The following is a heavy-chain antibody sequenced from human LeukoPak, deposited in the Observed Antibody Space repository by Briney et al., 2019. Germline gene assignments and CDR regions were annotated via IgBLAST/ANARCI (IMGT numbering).Heavy chain of an antibody. V-gene: IGHV1-18*01. CDR3: ASPESIVTPDYYMDV. Sequence: GASVKVSCKASGYTFTSYGISWVRQAPGQGLEWMGWISAYNGNTNYAQKFQGRVTITADESTSTAYMELSSLRSEDTAVYYCASPESIVTPDYYMDVWGKGTTVTVSS. CDR1: GYTFTSYG. J-gene: IGHJ6*03. D-gene: IGHD6-6*01. CDR2: ISAYNGNT.